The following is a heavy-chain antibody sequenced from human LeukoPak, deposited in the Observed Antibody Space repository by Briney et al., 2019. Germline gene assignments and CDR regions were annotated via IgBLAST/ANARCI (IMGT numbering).Heavy chain of an antibody. CDR3: ARLSIVGATPSGYAFDI. D-gene: IGHD1-26*01. CDR2: IHTSGST. CDR1: GGSISSYY. J-gene: IGHJ3*02. Sequence: SETLSLTCTVSGGSISSYYWSWIRQPAGKGLEWIGRIHTSGSTNYNPSLKSRVTISIDTSKNQFSLKLSSVTAADTAVYYCARLSIVGATPSGYAFDIWGQGTMVTVSS. V-gene: IGHV4-4*07.